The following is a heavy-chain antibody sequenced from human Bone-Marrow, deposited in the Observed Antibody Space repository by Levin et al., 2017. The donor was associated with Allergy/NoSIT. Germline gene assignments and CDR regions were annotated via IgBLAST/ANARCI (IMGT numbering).Heavy chain of an antibody. CDR3: ARDRGLMVHYFYGMDL. CDR1: GFTFNYYA. D-gene: IGHD2-8*01. CDR2: IKQDGTEK. V-gene: IGHV3-7*01. Sequence: GGSLRLSCAASGFTFNYYAIHWVRQAPGKGLEWVANIKQDGTEKNYVDSVKGRFTISRDNAKNSLYLQMNSLRGEDSAVYYCARDRGLMVHYFYGMDLWGQGTTVIVSS. J-gene: IGHJ6*02.